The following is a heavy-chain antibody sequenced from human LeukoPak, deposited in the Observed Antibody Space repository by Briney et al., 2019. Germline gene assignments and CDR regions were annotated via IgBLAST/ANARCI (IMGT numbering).Heavy chain of an antibody. V-gene: IGHV4-34*01. D-gene: IGHD3-22*01. CDR1: GGSFSGYY. CDR2: INHSGST. CDR3: ARVPRKAYYYDSSGTPVGFDY. J-gene: IGHJ4*02. Sequence: SETLSLTCAVYGGSFSGYYWSWIRQPPGKGLEWIGEINHSGSTNYNPPLKSRVTISVDTSKNQFSLKLSSVTAADTAVYYCARVPRKAYYYDSSGTPVGFDYWGQGTLVTVSS.